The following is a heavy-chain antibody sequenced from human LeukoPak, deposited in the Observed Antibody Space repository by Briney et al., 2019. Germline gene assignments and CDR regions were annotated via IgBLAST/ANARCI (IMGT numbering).Heavy chain of an antibody. CDR1: GGSISSSTW. D-gene: IGHD3-10*01. Sequence: SETLSLTCAVSGGSISSSTWWSWVRQPPGKGLEWIGEIYHSGATNYNPSLKSRVTISVDKSKNQFSLKLNSVTAADTAVYYCARVRELWFGELDSRPNWFDPWGQGTLVTVSS. CDR3: ARVRELWFGELDSRPNWFDP. J-gene: IGHJ5*02. V-gene: IGHV4-4*02. CDR2: IYHSGAT.